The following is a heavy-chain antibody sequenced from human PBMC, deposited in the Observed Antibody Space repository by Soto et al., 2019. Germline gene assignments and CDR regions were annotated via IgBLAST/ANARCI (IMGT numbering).Heavy chain of an antibody. CDR3: ARDNPQWKAAAGIKGYYYYGMDV. D-gene: IGHD6-13*01. V-gene: IGHV3-48*02. J-gene: IGHJ6*02. Sequence: GGSLRLSCAASGFTFSSYSMNWVRQAPGKGLEWVSYISSSSSTIYYADSVKGRFTISRDNAKNSLYLQMNSLRDEDTAVYYCARDNPQWKAAAGIKGYYYYGMDVWGQGTTVTVSS. CDR1: GFTFSSYS. CDR2: ISSSSSTI.